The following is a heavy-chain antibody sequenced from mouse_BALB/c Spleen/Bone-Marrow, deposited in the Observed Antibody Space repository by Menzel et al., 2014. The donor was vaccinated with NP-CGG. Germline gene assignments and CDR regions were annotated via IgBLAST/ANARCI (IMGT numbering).Heavy chain of an antibody. J-gene: IGHJ2*01. CDR3: ARGTGYYFDY. CDR2: ISYSGNT. V-gene: IGHV3-8*02. Sequence: EVQLQQSGPSLVKPSQTLSLTCSVTGDSITNAYWNWIRKFPGNKFDYMGYISYSGNTYYNPSLNSGISITGDTSKNQYYLQLNSVTTGNTATYCCARGTGYYFDYWGQGTTLTVSS. CDR1: GDSITNAY. D-gene: IGHD3-3*01.